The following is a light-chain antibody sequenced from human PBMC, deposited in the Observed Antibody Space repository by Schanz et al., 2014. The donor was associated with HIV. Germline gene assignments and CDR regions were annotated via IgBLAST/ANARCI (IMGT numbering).Light chain of an antibody. CDR2: NTY. V-gene: IGLV1-44*01. CDR3: SSFTYTSQPVV. J-gene: IGLJ2*01. Sequence: QSVLTQPPSASGTPGQRVTISCSGSSSTFRNNAVNWYQQLPGTAPKLLIYNTYHRPSGVPDRFSGSQSGTSASLAISGLQAEDEADYYCSSFTYTSQPVVLRGGTKLTVL. CDR1: SSTFRNNA.